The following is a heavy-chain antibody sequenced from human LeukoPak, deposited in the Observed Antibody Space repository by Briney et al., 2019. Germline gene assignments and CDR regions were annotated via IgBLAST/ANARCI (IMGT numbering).Heavy chain of an antibody. J-gene: IGHJ3*02. CDR3: PKVMGSDKRWAFDI. Sequence: SETLSLTCTVSGGSISSRSYYWGWIRQPPGKGQEWIGSIYYSGSTYYNPSLKSRVTISVDTSKNQFSLKLSSVTAADTAVYYCPKVMGSDKRWAFDIWGQGTMVTVSS. V-gene: IGHV4-39*07. CDR1: GGSISSRSYY. D-gene: IGHD3-16*01. CDR2: IYYSGST.